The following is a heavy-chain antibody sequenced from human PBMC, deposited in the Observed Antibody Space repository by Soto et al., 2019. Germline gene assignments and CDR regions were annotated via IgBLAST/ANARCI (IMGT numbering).Heavy chain of an antibody. V-gene: IGHV4-59*01. D-gene: IGHD1-26*01. CDR1: GGSISSYY. CDR3: ARVRIVGAPTFDY. CDR2: IYYSGST. J-gene: IGHJ4*02. Sequence: QVQLQESGPGLVKPSETLSLTCTVSGGSISSYYWSWIRQPPGKGLEWSGYIYYSGSTNYNPSLKSRVTISVDTSKNQFSLKLSSVTAADTAVYYCARVRIVGAPTFDYWGQGTLVTVSS.